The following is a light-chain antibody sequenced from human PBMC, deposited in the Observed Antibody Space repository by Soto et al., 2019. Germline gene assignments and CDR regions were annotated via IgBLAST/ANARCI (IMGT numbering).Light chain of an antibody. Sequence: DIPMTQSPSSLSASVGERVTITCRASQGIGNYLAWYQQKPGKVPNLLIHAASTLQSGVPSRFSGSGSGTAFTFTISSLQPEDVATYFCQKYNSAPPEWSFGQGTKVEI. CDR3: QKYNSAPPEWS. CDR1: QGIGNY. CDR2: AAS. J-gene: IGKJ1*01. V-gene: IGKV1-27*01.